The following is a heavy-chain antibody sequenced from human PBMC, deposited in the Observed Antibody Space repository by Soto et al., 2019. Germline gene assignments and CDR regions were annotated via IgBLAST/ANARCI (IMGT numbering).Heavy chain of an antibody. D-gene: IGHD5-12*01. CDR3: ARRIVATEKFDY. Sequence: SETLSLTCAVSGGSISTSNWWRWVRQPPGRGLEWIGFIYYAGSTKYNPSLNSRVTISVDTSKNQFSLTVTSVTAADTAVYYCARRIVATEKFDYWGQGTLVTAPQ. CDR2: IYYAGST. V-gene: IGHV4-4*02. J-gene: IGHJ4*02. CDR1: GGSISTSNW.